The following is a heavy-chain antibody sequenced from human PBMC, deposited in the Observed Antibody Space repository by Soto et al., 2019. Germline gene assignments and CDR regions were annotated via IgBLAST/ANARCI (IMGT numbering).Heavy chain of an antibody. D-gene: IGHD6-13*01. CDR2: IIPIFGTA. V-gene: IGHV1-69*13. CDR1: GGTFSSYA. CDR3: ARTGYSSSWRRYYYYGMDV. Sequence: GASVKVSCKASGGTFSSYAISWVRQAPGQGLEWMGGIIPIFGTANYAQKFQGRVTITADESTSTAYMELSSLRSEDTAVYYCARTGYSSSWRRYYYYGMDVWGQGTTVTVSS. J-gene: IGHJ6*02.